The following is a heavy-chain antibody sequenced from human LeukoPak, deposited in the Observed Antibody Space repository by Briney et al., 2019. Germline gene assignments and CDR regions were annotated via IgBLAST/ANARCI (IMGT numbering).Heavy chain of an antibody. V-gene: IGHV3-30*18. CDR2: ITYDGDTK. CDR3: TKDYNSGWYGGIDY. J-gene: IGHJ4*02. D-gene: IGHD6-19*01. Sequence: GGSLRLSCAASGFAFSNCGMHWVRQAPGKGLEWVAVITYDGDTKYYLDSVKGRFTISRDNSKNTLYLQMSSLRGEDTAVYYCTKDYNSGWYGGIDYWGQGALVTVSS. CDR1: GFAFSNCG.